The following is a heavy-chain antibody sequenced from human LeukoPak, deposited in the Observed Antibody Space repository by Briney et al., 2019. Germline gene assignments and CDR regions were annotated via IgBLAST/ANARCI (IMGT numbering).Heavy chain of an antibody. Sequence: SQTLSLTCTVSGGSISSGSYYWSWIRQPAGKGLEWIGRIYTSGSTNYNPSLKSRVTISVDTSKNQFSLKLSSVTAADTAVYYCAGDGNYYDSSPYWGQGTLVTVSS. CDR3: AGDGNYYDSSPY. D-gene: IGHD3-22*01. J-gene: IGHJ4*02. CDR1: GGSISSGSYY. V-gene: IGHV4-61*02. CDR2: IYTSGST.